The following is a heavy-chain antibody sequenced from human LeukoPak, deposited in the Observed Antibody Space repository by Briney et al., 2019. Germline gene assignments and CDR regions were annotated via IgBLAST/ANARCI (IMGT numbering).Heavy chain of an antibody. CDR2: INHSGST. J-gene: IGHJ4*02. Sequence: SETLSLTCAVYGGSFSGYYWSWIRQPPGKGLEWIGEINHSGSTNYNPSLKSRVTISVDTSKNQFSLKLSSVAAADTAVYYCARNSGYSYGRYFDYWGQGTLVTVSS. V-gene: IGHV4-34*01. D-gene: IGHD5-18*01. CDR1: GGSFSGYY. CDR3: ARNSGYSYGRYFDY.